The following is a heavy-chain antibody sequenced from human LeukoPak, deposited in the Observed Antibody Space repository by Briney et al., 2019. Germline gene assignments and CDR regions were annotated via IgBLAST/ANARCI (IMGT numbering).Heavy chain of an antibody. V-gene: IGHV1-69*05. CDR2: IIPIFGTA. CDR1: GGTFSSYA. Sequence: SVKVSCKASGGTFSSYAISWVRQAPGQGPEWMGGIIPIFGTANYAQKFQGRVTITTDESTSTAYMELSSLRSEDTAVYYCARGAVAGLTFDYWGQGTLVTFSS. CDR3: ARGAVAGLTFDY. J-gene: IGHJ4*02. D-gene: IGHD6-19*01.